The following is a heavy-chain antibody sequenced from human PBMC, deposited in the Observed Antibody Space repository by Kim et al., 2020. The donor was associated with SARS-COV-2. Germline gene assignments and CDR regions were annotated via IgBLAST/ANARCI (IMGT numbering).Heavy chain of an antibody. Sequence: GGSLRLSCAASGFTFSNYAMSWVRQAPGKGLEWVSAISGSGGSTYYADSVKGRFTISRDNSKNTLYLQMDSLRAEDTAVYYCAKDHHYGSEASVAFLEYFHYWGQGTLVTVSS. CDR3: AKDHHYGSEASVAFLEYFHY. V-gene: IGHV3-23*01. CDR1: GFTFSNYA. D-gene: IGHD3-10*01. CDR2: ISGSGGST. J-gene: IGHJ4*02.